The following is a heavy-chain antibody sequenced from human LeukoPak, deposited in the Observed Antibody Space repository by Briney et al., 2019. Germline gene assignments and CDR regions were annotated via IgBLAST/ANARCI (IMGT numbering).Heavy chain of an antibody. CDR3: ARDPSYYYDSSGPIPFDY. D-gene: IGHD3-22*01. V-gene: IGHV4-39*07. CDR2: IDYSGST. Sequence: SETLSLTCTVSGGSISSSSYYWGWIRQPPGKGLEWIGSIDYSGSTYYNPSLKSRVTISVDTSKNQFSLKLSSVTAADTAVYYCARDPSYYYDSSGPIPFDYWGQGTLVTVSS. CDR1: GGSISSSSYY. J-gene: IGHJ4*02.